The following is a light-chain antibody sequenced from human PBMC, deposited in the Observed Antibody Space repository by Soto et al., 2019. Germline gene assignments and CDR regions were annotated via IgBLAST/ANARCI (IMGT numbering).Light chain of an antibody. Sequence: QSVLTQPPSVSAAPGQKVTISCSGSSSNLGNNYVSWYQQLPGTAPKLLLYDNNKRPSGIPDRFSGSKSGTSATLGITGLQTGDEADYYCGTWDSSLSANVVFGGGTKLTVL. CDR1: SSNLGNNY. J-gene: IGLJ2*01. CDR2: DNN. V-gene: IGLV1-51*01. CDR3: GTWDSSLSANVV.